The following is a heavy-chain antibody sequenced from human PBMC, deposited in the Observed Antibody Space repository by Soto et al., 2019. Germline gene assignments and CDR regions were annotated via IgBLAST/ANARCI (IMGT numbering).Heavy chain of an antibody. V-gene: IGHV3-7*05. CDR3: AREAY. J-gene: IGHJ4*02. CDR2: IKPDESEK. CDR1: GFTFSRYW. Sequence: GGSLRLSCAASGFTFSRYWMSWVRQAPGKGLEWVANIKPDESEKYYVDSVKGRFTISRDNAKNTLYLQMNSLRVEDTAVYYCAREAYWGQGNLVTVSS.